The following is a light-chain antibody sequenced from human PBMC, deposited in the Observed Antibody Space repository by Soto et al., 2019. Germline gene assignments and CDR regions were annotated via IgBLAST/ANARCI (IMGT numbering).Light chain of an antibody. J-gene: IGKJ5*01. Sequence: IVLTQSPDTLSLSPGDRASLSCRASQSVSSSYLAWYQQKPGQAPRLLMYGASTRATGIPDRFGGSGSGTDFTLTISRLEPEDFAVYYCQQYGSSLITFGQGTRLEIK. V-gene: IGKV3-20*01. CDR2: GAS. CDR1: QSVSSSY. CDR3: QQYGSSLIT.